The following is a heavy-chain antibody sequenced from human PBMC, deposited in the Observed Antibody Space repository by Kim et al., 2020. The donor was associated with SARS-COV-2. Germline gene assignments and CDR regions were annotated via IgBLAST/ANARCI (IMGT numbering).Heavy chain of an antibody. CDR1: GFTFGIFA. Sequence: GGSLRLSCVASGFTFGIFAMTWVRQAPGKGLEWVAVINGGGVNKFYADSVRGRFTISRDNSKNTLFLQINSLRDEDTALYYWAKVVVMGDYNLKYYYC. CDR3: AKVVVMGDYNLKYYYC. J-gene: IGHJ6*01. D-gene: IGHD2-21*01. CDR2: INGGGVNK. V-gene: IGHV3-23*01.